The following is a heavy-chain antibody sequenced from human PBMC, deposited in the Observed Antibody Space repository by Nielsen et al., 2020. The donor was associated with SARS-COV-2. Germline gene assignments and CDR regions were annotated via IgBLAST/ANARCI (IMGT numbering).Heavy chain of an antibody. CDR2: ISWNSGSI. D-gene: IGHD3-22*01. V-gene: IGHV3-9*01. Sequence: GGSLRLSCAASGFTFDDYAMHWVRQAPGKGLEWVSGISWNSGSIGYADSVKGRFTISRDNAKNSLYLQMNSPRAEDTALYYCAKLTYYYDSSDYWGQGTLVTVSS. CDR1: GFTFDDYA. CDR3: AKLTYYYDSSDY. J-gene: IGHJ4*02.